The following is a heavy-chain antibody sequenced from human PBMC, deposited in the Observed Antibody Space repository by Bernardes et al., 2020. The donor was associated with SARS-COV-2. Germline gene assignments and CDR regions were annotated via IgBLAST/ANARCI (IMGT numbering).Heavy chain of an antibody. J-gene: IGHJ4*02. CDR1: GFTFSSYG. CDR2: ISYDGSNT. CDR3: AKTPTTVTTFFDY. V-gene: IGHV3-30*18. Sequence: GGALKISCAASGFTFSSYGMHWVRQAPGTGLEWVAVISYDGSNTYYADSVKGRFTISRDNSKNTLYLQMNSLRAEDTAVYYCAKTPTTVTTFFDYWGQGTLVTVSS. D-gene: IGHD4-17*01.